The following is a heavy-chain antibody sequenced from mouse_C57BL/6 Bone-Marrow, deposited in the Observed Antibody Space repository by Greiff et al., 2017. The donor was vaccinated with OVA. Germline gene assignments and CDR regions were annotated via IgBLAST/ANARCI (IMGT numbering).Heavy chain of an antibody. Sequence: VQGVESGAELARPGASVKLSCKASGYTFTSYGISWVKQRTGQGLEWIGEIYPRSGNTYYNEKFKGKATLTADKSSSTAYMELRSLTSEDSAVYFCASSGYYYAMDYWGQGTSVTVSS. CDR3: ASSGYYYAMDY. V-gene: IGHV1-81*01. CDR1: GYTFTSYG. CDR2: IYPRSGNT. J-gene: IGHJ4*01. D-gene: IGHD3-2*02.